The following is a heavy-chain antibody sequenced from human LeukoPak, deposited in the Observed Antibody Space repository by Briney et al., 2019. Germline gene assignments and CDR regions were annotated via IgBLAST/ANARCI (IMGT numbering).Heavy chain of an antibody. CDR1: GFTFSSYS. V-gene: IGHV3-21*01. CDR2: LSSSSSYI. CDR3: ARGKGSVFDY. Sequence: PGGSLRLSCAASGFTFSSYSMNWVRQAPGKGLEWVSSLSSSSSYIYYADSVKGRFTISRDNAKNSLYLQMNSLRAEDTAVYYCARGKGSVFDYWGQGTLVTVSS. J-gene: IGHJ4*02.